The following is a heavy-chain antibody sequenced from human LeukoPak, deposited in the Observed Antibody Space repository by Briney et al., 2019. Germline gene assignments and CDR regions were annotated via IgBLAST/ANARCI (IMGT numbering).Heavy chain of an antibody. J-gene: IGHJ5*02. CDR2: INPHSGAT. CDR3: ATSSSVTHTRDP. D-gene: IGHD5/OR15-5a*01. V-gene: IGHV1-2*02. CDR1: GGIFSSYA. Sequence: ASVKVSCKASGGIFSSYAINWVRQAPGQGLEWMGWINPHSGATNYAQRFQGRVSMDASFDTAYIELSRLTSDDTAVYYCATSSSVTHTRDPWGQGTLVTVSS.